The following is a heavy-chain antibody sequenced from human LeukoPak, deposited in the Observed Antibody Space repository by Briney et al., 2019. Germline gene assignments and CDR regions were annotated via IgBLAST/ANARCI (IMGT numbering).Heavy chain of an antibody. J-gene: IGHJ6*03. Sequence: ASVKVSCKASGYSFTGYYMHWVRQAPGQGLEWMGWINPNSGDTNFAQNFQGRVTMTRDTSISTAYMELSRLRSDDTAVYYCARDTSHYYDFWSGDMDVWGKGTTVTVSS. V-gene: IGHV1-2*02. D-gene: IGHD3-3*01. CDR1: GYSFTGYY. CDR2: INPNSGDT. CDR3: ARDTSHYYDFWSGDMDV.